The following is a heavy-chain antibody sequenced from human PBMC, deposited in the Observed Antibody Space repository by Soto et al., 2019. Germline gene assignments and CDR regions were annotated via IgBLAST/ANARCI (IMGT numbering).Heavy chain of an antibody. CDR2: ISYDGSNK. J-gene: IGHJ4*02. D-gene: IGHD1-7*01. CDR1: GFTFSSYA. CDR3: AREIEYNWNYGFTTYFDY. V-gene: IGHV3-30-3*01. Sequence: QVQLVESGGGVVQPGRSLRLSCAASGFTFSSYAMHWVRQAPGKGLEWVAVISYDGSNKYYADSVKGRFTISRDNSKNTLYLQMNSLRAEDTAVYYCAREIEYNWNYGFTTYFDYWGQGTLVTVSS.